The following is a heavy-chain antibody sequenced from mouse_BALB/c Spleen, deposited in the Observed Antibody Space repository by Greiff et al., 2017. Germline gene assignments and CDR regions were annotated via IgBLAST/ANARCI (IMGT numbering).Heavy chain of an antibody. J-gene: IGHJ2*01. CDR2: ISYSGST. CDR3: ARSGGYVYFDY. CDR1: GYSITSDYA. D-gene: IGHD1-2*01. Sequence: VQLQQSGPGLVKPSQSLSLTCTVTGYSITSDYAWNWIRQFPGNKLEWMGYISYSGSTSYNPSLKSRISITRDTSKNQFFLQLNSVTTEDTDTYYCARSGGYVYFDYWGQGTTLTVSS. V-gene: IGHV3-2*02.